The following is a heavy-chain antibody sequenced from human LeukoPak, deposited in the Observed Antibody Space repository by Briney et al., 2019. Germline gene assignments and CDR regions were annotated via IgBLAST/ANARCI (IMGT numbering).Heavy chain of an antibody. V-gene: IGHV3-21*06. D-gene: IGHD1-26*01. Sequence: PGGSLRLSCGTSGFTLTYYTMNWVRQAPGKGLEWLSSISGDSNHVYYAESVKGRFTISRDNADNSLFLQIDSLRAEDTTIYYCARVVRGSSLDYWGQGTLVTVSS. CDR1: GFTLTYYT. J-gene: IGHJ4*02. CDR2: ISGDSNHV. CDR3: ARVVRGSSLDY.